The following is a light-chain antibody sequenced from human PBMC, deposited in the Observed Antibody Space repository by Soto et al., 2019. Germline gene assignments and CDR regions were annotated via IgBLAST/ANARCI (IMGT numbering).Light chain of an antibody. CDR2: GAS. CDR3: QQYASSPPLT. Sequence: EIVLTQSPDTLSLSPGDRATLSCRASQSVRTSLAWYQQKPGLAPRLLIYGASTRATVIPDRFSGSGSGTDFTLTISRLEPEDFAVYYCQQYASSPPLTFGGGTKVEIK. J-gene: IGKJ4*01. CDR1: QSVRTS. V-gene: IGKV3-20*01.